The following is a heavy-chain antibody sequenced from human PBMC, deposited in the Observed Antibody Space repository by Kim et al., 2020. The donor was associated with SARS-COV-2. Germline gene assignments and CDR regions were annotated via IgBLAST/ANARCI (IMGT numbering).Heavy chain of an antibody. J-gene: IGHJ4*02. Sequence: GGSLRLSCAASGFSFTSYWMHWVRQAPGKGLVWVSRMNSDGSSTSYADSVKGRFTISRDNAKNTLYLQMNSLRAEDTAVYYCARDLAGTGAPFDYWGQGTLVTVSS. V-gene: IGHV3-74*01. CDR3: ARDLAGTGAPFDY. CDR2: MNSDGSST. CDR1: GFSFTSYW. D-gene: IGHD1-1*01.